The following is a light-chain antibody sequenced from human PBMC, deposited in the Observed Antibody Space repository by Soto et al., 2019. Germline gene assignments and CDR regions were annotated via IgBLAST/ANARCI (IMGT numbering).Light chain of an antibody. J-gene: IGKJ2*01. CDR1: QSVPSDW. CDR3: QQYGNFPYT. V-gene: IGKV3-20*01. CDR2: GAS. Sequence: EIVLTQSPGTLSLSPGERATLSCRASQSVPSDWLAWYRHKPGQAPRLLLYGASSSATGVTDRVSGSGSGTAFSITINTLEPEDYAVYYCQQYGNFPYTFGQGTKLEIK.